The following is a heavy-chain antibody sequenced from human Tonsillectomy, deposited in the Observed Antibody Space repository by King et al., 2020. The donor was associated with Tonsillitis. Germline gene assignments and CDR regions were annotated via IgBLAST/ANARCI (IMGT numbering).Heavy chain of an antibody. Sequence: VQLVESGGGLVQPGGSLKLSCAASGITFSGSAMHWVRQASGKGLEWGGRIRSKANSYAAAYAASVKGRFTISRDDAKNTAYLQMNSLKTEDTAVYYCTRLDMGGGLFDCLFPDDHYYYGLDVWGQGTTVTVSS. CDR3: TRLDMGGGLFDCLFPDDHYYYGLDV. CDR2: IRSKANSYAA. J-gene: IGHJ6*02. D-gene: IGHD3/OR15-3a*01. V-gene: IGHV3-73*01. CDR1: GITFSGSA.